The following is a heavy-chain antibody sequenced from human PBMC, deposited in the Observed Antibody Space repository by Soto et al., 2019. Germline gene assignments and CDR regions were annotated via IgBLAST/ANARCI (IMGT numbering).Heavy chain of an antibody. CDR3: PHRRKTADRCWFDP. D-gene: IGHD6-6*01. J-gene: IGHJ5*02. Sequence: QITLKESGPTLVKPTQTLTLTCTVSGFSLSTSGVAVGWIRQPPGKALEWLAVIYGNDNKQYSASLNTRLTITKDTSKNQLVLTMTNMDPVDTATYYCPHRRKTADRCWFDPWGQGTPVTVSS. V-gene: IGHV2-5*01. CDR2: IYGNDNK. CDR1: GFSLSTSGVA.